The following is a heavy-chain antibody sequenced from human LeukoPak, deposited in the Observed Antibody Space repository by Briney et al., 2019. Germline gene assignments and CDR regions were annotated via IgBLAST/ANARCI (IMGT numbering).Heavy chain of an antibody. J-gene: IGHJ4*02. CDR1: GYTFTSYD. Sequence: ASVKVSCKASGYTFTSYDINWVRQATGQGLEWMGWMNPNSGNTGYAQKFQGRVTMTRNTSISTAYMELSSLRSEDTAVYYCARGVIWWLRLASRSYFDYWGQGTLVTVPS. D-gene: IGHD5-12*01. CDR2: MNPNSGNT. CDR3: ARGVIWWLRLASRSYFDY. V-gene: IGHV1-8*01.